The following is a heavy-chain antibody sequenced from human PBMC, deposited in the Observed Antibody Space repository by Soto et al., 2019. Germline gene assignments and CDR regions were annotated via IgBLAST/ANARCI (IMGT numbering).Heavy chain of an antibody. CDR3: ARSSTYYYDSSGSNDAFDI. CDR2: INPNSGGT. D-gene: IGHD3-22*01. Sequence: ASVKVSCKASGYTFTGYYMHWVRQAPGQGLEWMGWINPNSGGTNYAQKFQGRVNMTRDTYISTAYMELSRLRSDDTAVYYCARSSTYYYDSSGSNDAFDIWGQGTMVNVS. J-gene: IGHJ3*02. V-gene: IGHV1-2*02. CDR1: GYTFTGYY.